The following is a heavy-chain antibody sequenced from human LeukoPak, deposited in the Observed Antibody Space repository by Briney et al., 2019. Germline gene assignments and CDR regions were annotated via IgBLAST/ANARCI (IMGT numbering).Heavy chain of an antibody. CDR1: EYTFSVYH. Sequence: ASVKVSCKASEYTFSVYHIHWVRQAPGQGLEWMAWINPDSGDTNYAQKLQGRVTMTTDTSTSTAYMELRSLRSDDTAVYYCARGVPYGVTNQYYFDYWGQGTLVTVSS. J-gene: IGHJ4*02. D-gene: IGHD4-17*01. CDR3: ARGVPYGVTNQYYFDY. CDR2: INPDSGDT. V-gene: IGHV1-18*04.